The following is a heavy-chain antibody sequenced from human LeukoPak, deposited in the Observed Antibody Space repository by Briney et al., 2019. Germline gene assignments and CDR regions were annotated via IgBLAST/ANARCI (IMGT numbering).Heavy chain of an antibody. V-gene: IGHV3-23*01. J-gene: IGHJ4*02. CDR2: NSGSVGHT. CDR3: AKVGFSEMEWLLYSDH. CDR1: RLTFSRYA. Sequence: GGSLRLSCAASRLTFSRYAMRWVREAPGKGLEWVSANSGSVGHTYYAVSEKGRFTISRDNSKNTLYLQMSSLRAEDTAVYYCAKVGFSEMEWLLYSDHWGQGTLATVSS. D-gene: IGHD3-3*01.